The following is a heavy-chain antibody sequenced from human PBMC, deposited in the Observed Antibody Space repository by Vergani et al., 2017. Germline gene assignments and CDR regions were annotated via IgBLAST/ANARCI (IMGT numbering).Heavy chain of an antibody. CDR1: GDSISSNNC. D-gene: IGHD3-10*01. Sequence: QVQLQESGPGLVKPPGTLSLTCAVSGDSISSNNCWTWVRQPPGKGLEWIGESCHTEDTKYSPSLKSRVTVSVDESRNLFSLRLNSVTAADTAVYYCARGRLYYYGSGSYYTPSNWFDPWGQGTLVTVSS. CDR3: ARGRLYYYGSGSYYTPSNWFDP. CDR2: SCHTEDT. J-gene: IGHJ5*02. V-gene: IGHV4-4*03.